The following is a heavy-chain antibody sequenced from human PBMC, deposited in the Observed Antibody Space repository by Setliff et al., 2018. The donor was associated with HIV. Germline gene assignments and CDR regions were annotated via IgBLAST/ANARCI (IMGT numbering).Heavy chain of an antibody. J-gene: IGHJ4*02. Sequence: ASVKVSCKTSGGTFSIFSINWVRQAPGQGLELMGWINTATGSPRFAQGFRGRFGFSLDASVTTTYLHINNLEAADSAIYYCARDGADYNFRSGTHPFDIWGQGTLVTVSS. CDR1: GGTFSIFS. D-gene: IGHD3-3*01. V-gene: IGHV7-4-1*02. CDR2: INTATGSP. CDR3: ARDGADYNFRSGTHPFDI.